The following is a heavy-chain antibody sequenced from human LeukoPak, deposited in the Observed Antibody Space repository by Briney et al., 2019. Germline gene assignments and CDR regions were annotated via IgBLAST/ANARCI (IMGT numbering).Heavy chain of an antibody. CDR3: ARVLSGYPRRDYYYGMDV. J-gene: IGHJ6*04. V-gene: IGHV3-30*04. CDR1: GFTFSSYA. Sequence: GRSLRLSCAASGFTFSSYAMHWVRQARGKGLEWVAVISYEGSKKYYADSVKGRFTISRDNSKNTLYLQMNSLRAEDTAVYYCARVLSGYPRRDYYYGMDVWGKGTTVTVSS. CDR2: ISYEGSKK. D-gene: IGHD3-9*01.